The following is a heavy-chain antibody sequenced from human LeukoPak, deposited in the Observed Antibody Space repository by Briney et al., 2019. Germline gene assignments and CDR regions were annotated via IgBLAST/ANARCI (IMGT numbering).Heavy chain of an antibody. J-gene: IGHJ4*02. CDR3: AKDTGSSGRHDCFDY. V-gene: IGHV3-43*02. CDR1: GFTFDDYA. CDR2: ISGDGGST. D-gene: IGHD2-15*01. Sequence: GGTLRLSCAASGFTFDDYAMHWVRQAPRTGLELVSLISGDGGSTYYADSVKGRFTISRDNSKNSLYLQMNSLRTEDTALYYCAKDTGSSGRHDCFDYWGQGTLVTVSS.